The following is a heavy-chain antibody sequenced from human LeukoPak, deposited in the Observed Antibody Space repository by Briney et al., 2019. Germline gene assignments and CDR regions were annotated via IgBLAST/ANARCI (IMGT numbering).Heavy chain of an antibody. CDR3: ARGLGGSSWYSGTDY. D-gene: IGHD6-13*01. CDR1: GYTFTSYG. J-gene: IGHJ4*02. CDR2: ISAYNGNT. V-gene: IGHV1-18*01. Sequence: GASVKVSCKASGYTFTSYGISWVRQAPGQGLEWMGWISAYNGNTNYAQKLQGRVTMTTDTSTSTAYMELRSLRSEDTAVYYCARGLGGSSWYSGTDYWGQGTLVTVSS.